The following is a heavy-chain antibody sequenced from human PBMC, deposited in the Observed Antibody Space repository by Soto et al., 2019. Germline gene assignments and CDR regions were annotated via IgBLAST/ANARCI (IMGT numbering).Heavy chain of an antibody. CDR3: ATSGSLDY. D-gene: IGHD1-26*01. V-gene: IGHV1-3*01. Sequence: VQLVQSGAEVKEPGASVRISCKASGYTFISYPIHWVRQAPGQRLECMGWINPANGDTRYSQKFQGRVTITRDTSATTAYMDLNSLIPDDTAIYYCATSGSLDYWGQGTPITVSS. CDR2: INPANGDT. CDR1: GYTFISYP. J-gene: IGHJ4*02.